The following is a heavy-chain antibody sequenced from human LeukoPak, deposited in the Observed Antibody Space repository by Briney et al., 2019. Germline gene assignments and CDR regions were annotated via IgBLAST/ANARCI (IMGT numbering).Heavy chain of an antibody. D-gene: IGHD1-1*01. Sequence: GGSLRLSCAASGFTFSSYAMSWVRQAPGKGLEWVAFIQSDGSEKSSADSVKGRFSISRDKSKNTLYLQMDSLRAEDTAVYYCVRDGYNWNYDYWGQGTLVTVSS. V-gene: IGHV3-30*02. J-gene: IGHJ4*02. CDR1: GFTFSSYA. CDR2: IQSDGSEK. CDR3: VRDGYNWNYDY.